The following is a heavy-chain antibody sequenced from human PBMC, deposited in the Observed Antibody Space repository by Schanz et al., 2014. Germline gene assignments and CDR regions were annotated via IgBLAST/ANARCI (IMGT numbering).Heavy chain of an antibody. V-gene: IGHV3-48*01. CDR2: ISSSGTTI. Sequence: DLVESGGGLIQRGESLRLSCSASGFSFSSYSMNWVRQAPGKGLEWVSYISSSGTTIYYADSVKGRFTISRDNAKNSLFLQMNSLRVEDTAVYYCARLPVGYGSGIWDVWGQGTSVTGSS. CDR3: ARLPVGYGSGIWDV. D-gene: IGHD3-10*01. CDR1: GFSFSSYS. J-gene: IGHJ6*02.